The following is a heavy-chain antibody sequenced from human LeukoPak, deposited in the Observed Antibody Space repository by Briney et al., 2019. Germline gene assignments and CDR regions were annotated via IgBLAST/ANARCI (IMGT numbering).Heavy chain of an antibody. J-gene: IGHJ5*02. CDR2: INHSGST. CDR1: GGSFSGYY. D-gene: IGHD3-3*01. CDR3: ARHSITIFEVVTPDEGWFDP. Sequence: SETLSLTCAVYGGSFSGYYWSWIRQPPGKGLEWIGEINHSGSTNYNPSLKSRVTISVDTSKNQFSLKLSSVTAADTAVYYCARHSITIFEVVTPDEGWFDPWGQGTLVTVSS. V-gene: IGHV4-34*01.